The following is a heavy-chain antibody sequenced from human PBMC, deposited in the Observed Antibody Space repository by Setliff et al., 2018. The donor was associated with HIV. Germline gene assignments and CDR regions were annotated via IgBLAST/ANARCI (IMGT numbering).Heavy chain of an antibody. J-gene: IGHJ6*03. D-gene: IGHD1-7*01. CDR1: GGSISSGGYY. V-gene: IGHV4-31*03. CDR3: ARNSKNWNYPVEYYDYSMDV. CDR2: IHYSGST. Sequence: SETLSLTCTVSGGSISSGGYYWSWIRQHPGKGLEWIGYIHYSGSTYFNPSLKSRVTISLDTSKNQFSLKVSSMTAADTAVYYCARNSKNWNYPVEYYDYSMDVWGTGTTVTVSS.